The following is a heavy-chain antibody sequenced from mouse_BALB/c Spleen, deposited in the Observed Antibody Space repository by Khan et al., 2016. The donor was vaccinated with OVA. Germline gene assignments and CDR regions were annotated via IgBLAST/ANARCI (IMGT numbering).Heavy chain of an antibody. Sequence: VQLQQSGAELAKPGASVKMSCKASGYTFINYWILWIKQRPGQGLEWIGYINPSTGYTEYNQNFKDKATLTADKSSSTAYLQLSSLTSADATVYYCARRGLRWDFDDWGQGTTLTVSS. CDR1: GYTFINYW. J-gene: IGHJ2*01. D-gene: IGHD1-1*01. V-gene: IGHV1-7*01. CDR3: ARRGLRWDFDD. CDR2: INPSTGYT.